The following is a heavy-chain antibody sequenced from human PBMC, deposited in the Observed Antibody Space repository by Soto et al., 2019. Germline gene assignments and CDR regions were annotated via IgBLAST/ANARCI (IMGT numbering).Heavy chain of an antibody. V-gene: IGHV2-26*01. CDR2: IFSNDEK. Sequence: SGPTLVNPTETLTLTCTVSGFSLSNARMGVSWIRQPPGKALEWLAHIFSNDEKSYSTSLKSRLTISKDTSKSQVVLTMTNMDPVDTATYYCARIQSYDILTGYPPHNWFDPWGQGTLVTVSS. CDR1: GFSLSNARMG. D-gene: IGHD3-9*01. CDR3: ARIQSYDILTGYPPHNWFDP. J-gene: IGHJ5*02.